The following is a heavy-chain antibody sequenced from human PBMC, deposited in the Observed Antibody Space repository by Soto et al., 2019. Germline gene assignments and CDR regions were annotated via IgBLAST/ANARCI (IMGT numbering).Heavy chain of an antibody. CDR1: GYTFKNYG. J-gene: IGHJ4*02. Sequence: QDHLVQSGGEVKKPGASAKVSCKASGYTFKNYGINWVRQAPGRGLEWVEWISAYNGDTSYAQHLQGRVTVTTETLTNTAYMELRSLRPDDTAVYFCVLGGLETGYYRDMDYWGQGTLVSVSS. D-gene: IGHD3-9*01. CDR2: ISAYNGDT. CDR3: VLGGLETGYYRDMDY. V-gene: IGHV1-18*04.